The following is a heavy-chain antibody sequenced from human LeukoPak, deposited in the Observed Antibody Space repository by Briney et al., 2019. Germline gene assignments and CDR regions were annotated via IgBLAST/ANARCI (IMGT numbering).Heavy chain of an antibody. J-gene: IGHJ6*03. V-gene: IGHV4-59*01. CDR2: IYYSGST. Sequence: SETLSLTCTVSGGSISSYYWSWIRQPPGKGLEWIGYIYYSGSTNYNPSLKSRVTISVDTSKNQFSLKLSSVTAADTAVYYCARDEYSYGFPYYYMDVWGKGTTVTVSS. CDR1: GGSISSYY. D-gene: IGHD5-18*01. CDR3: ARDEYSYGFPYYYMDV.